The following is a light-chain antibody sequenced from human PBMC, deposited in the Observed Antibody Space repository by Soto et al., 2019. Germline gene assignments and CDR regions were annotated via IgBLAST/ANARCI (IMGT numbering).Light chain of an antibody. V-gene: IGKV4-1*01. CDR3: QQYYITPYT. CDR2: CAS. Sequence: DIVMTQSPDSLAVSLGERATINCKSSQSVLYSSNNNNYLAWYQQKPGQPPKLLIYCASTRESVVPDRFSGSGSGTDFTLNISSLQAEDVAVYYCQQYYITPYTFGQGTKLEIK. CDR1: QSVLYSSNNNNY. J-gene: IGKJ2*01.